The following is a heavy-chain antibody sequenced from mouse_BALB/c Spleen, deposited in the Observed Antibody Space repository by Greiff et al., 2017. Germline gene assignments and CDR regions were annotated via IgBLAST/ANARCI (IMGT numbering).Heavy chain of an antibody. CDR2: INPYNGAT. D-gene: IGHD2-14*01. V-gene: IGHV1-31*01. CDR1: GYSFTGYY. CDR3: ARGDPYRYDGAWFAY. Sequence: VQLQQSGPELVKPGASVKISCKASGYSFTGYYMHWVKQSHVKSLEWIGRINPYNGATSYNQNFKDKASLTVDKSSSTAYMELHSLTSEDSAVYYCARGDPYRYDGAWFAYWGQGTLVTVSA. J-gene: IGHJ3*01.